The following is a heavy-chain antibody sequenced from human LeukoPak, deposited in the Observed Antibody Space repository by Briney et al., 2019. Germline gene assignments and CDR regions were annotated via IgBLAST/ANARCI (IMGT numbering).Heavy chain of an antibody. V-gene: IGHV3-7*01. CDR1: GFTFSGYW. CDR2: LKQDGNEK. Sequence: GGSLRLSCAASGFTFSGYWMSWVRQAPGKGLEWVANLKQDGNEKYYVDSVKGRFTISRDNAKNSLYLQMNSLRAEDTAVYYCARGADPPYGDSYYFDYWGQGTLVTVSS. D-gene: IGHD4-17*01. J-gene: IGHJ4*02. CDR3: ARGADPPYGDSYYFDY.